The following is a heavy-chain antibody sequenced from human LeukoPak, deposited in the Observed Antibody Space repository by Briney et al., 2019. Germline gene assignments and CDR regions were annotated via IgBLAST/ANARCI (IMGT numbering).Heavy chain of an antibody. J-gene: IGHJ4*02. CDR3: ATKQWLAPPPDS. Sequence: GGSLRLSCAASGFTFSKYWRRWVRQAPGKGLESVSRINTDGTVTTYADSVKGRFTVSRDNADNTMFRQMNSVRDEDTAVYYCATKQWLAPPPDSWGQGTPVTVSS. V-gene: IGHV3-74*01. D-gene: IGHD6-19*01. CDR2: INTDGTVT. CDR1: GFTFSKYW.